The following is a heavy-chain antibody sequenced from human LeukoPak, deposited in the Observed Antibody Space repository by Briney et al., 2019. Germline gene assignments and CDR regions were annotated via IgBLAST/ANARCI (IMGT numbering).Heavy chain of an antibody. CDR3: ARDRHQRGYSYGTPDY. CDR1: GFTFSSYS. J-gene: IGHJ4*02. CDR2: ISSSSSYI. V-gene: IGHV3-21*01. Sequence: PGGSLRLSRAASGFTFSSYSMNWVRQAPGKGLEWVSSISSSSSYIYYADSVKGRFTIPRDNAKNSLYLQMNSLRAEDTAVYYCARDRHQRGYSYGTPDYWGQGTLVTVSS. D-gene: IGHD5-18*01.